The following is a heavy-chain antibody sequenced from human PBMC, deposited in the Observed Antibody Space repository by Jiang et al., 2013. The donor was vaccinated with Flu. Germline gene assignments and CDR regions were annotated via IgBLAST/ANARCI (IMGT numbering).Heavy chain of an antibody. V-gene: IGHV1-46*01. CDR1: GYTFSNYY. CDR2: IDPGDGSI. J-gene: IGHJ5*02. CDR3: ATVDATAQAGWFDP. Sequence: EVKKPGASVKVSCKASGYTFSNYYIHWVRQAPGQGPAWLGIIDPGDGSITYAQKFQGRVAMTRDTATSTVYMELSSLRSDDTAIYYCATVDATAQAGWFDPWGQGSLVIVSS. D-gene: IGHD5-18*01.